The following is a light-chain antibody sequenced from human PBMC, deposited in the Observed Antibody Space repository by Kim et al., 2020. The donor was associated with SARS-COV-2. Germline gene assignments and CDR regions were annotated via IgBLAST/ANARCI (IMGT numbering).Light chain of an antibody. J-gene: IGKJ2*01. V-gene: IGKV2-40*01. CDR2: TLS. Sequence: PATITCRSSQILLDSDDGYTYLDWYLQKPGQSPQLLIYTLSYRASGVPDRFSGSGSGTDFTLTITRVEAEDVGVYYCMQRKDSPYTFGQGTKLEI. CDR1: QILLDSDDGYTY. CDR3: MQRKDSPYT.